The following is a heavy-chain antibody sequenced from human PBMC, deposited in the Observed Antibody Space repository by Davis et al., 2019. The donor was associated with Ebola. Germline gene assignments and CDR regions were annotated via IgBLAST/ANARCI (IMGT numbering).Heavy chain of an antibody. V-gene: IGHV1-69*13. CDR1: GGTFNTYA. J-gene: IGHJ4*02. D-gene: IGHD3-10*01. CDR2: IIPVSGIP. CDR3: ARERYRDGSDYFFEQSH. Sequence: SVKVSCKASGGTFNTYAISWVRQAPGQGLDWMGGIIPVSGIPKYAQKFQGRVTITADESTRTVYMELSSLRSEDTAVYYCARERYRDGSDYFFEQSHWGQGTLVTVSS.